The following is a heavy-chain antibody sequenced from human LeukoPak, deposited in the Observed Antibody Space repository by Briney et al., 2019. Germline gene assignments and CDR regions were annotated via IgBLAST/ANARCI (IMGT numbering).Heavy chain of an antibody. D-gene: IGHD2-2*02. Sequence: SETLSLTCTVSGGSISSYYWSWIRQPPGKGLEWIGYIYYSGSTNYNPSLKSRVTISVDASKNQFSLKLSSVTAADTAVYYCARRATIQAFDIWGQGTMVTVSS. V-gene: IGHV4-59*01. CDR2: IYYSGST. CDR3: ARRATIQAFDI. CDR1: GGSISSYY. J-gene: IGHJ3*02.